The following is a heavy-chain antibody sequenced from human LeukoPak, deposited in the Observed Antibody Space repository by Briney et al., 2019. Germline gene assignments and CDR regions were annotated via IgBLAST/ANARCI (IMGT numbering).Heavy chain of an antibody. J-gene: IGHJ4*02. D-gene: IGHD2-21*01. CDR2: IDGSGGGT. CDR3: AKDSPVMTT. Sequence: PGGSLRLSCAASGFTFSTKGMSWLRPAPGKGLEWVSAIDGSGGGTYYADSVKGRFTISRDNSKNTLYLQMNSLRAEDTAIYYCAKDSPVMTTWGQGILVTVSS. CDR1: GFTFSTKG. V-gene: IGHV3-23*01.